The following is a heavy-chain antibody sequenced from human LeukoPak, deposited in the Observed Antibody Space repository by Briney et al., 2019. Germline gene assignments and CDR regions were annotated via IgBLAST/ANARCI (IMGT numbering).Heavy chain of an antibody. Sequence: SETLSLTCTVSGGSITSGGYYWSWIRQRPGKGLEWIGYIYKTGSTYYNPSLKSRVTMSVDTSRNQFSLKLNSVTAADTAVYYCARDVLRWGQGTLVTVSS. CDR2: IYKTGST. CDR1: GGSITSGGYY. CDR3: ARDVLR. V-gene: IGHV4-31*03. J-gene: IGHJ4*02.